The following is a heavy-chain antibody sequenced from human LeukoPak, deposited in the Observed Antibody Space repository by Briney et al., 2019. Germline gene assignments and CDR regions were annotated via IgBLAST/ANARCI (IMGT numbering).Heavy chain of an antibody. V-gene: IGHV4-59*01. J-gene: IGHJ4*02. Sequence: PSETLSLTCTVSGGSISSYYWSWIRQPPGKGLEWIGYIYYSGSTNYNPSLKSRVTISVDTSKNQFSLKLSSVTAADTAVYYCARRAYDLIDYWGQGTLVTVSS. CDR1: GGSISSYY. D-gene: IGHD2-21*01. CDR3: ARRAYDLIDY. CDR2: IYYSGST.